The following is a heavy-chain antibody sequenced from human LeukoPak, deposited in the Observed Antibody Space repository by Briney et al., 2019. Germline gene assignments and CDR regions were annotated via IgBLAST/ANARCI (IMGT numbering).Heavy chain of an antibody. J-gene: IGHJ3*02. Sequence: SQTLSLTCAISGDSVSSNSAAWNWIRQSPSRGLEWLGRTYYRSKWYNDYAVSVKSRITINPDTSKNQFSLQLNSVTPEDTAVYYCARDPRWVFTMVRGGRWAFDIWGQGTMVTVSS. V-gene: IGHV6-1*01. CDR2: TYYRSKWYN. D-gene: IGHD3-10*01. CDR3: ARDPRWVFTMVRGGRWAFDI. CDR1: GDSVSSNSAA.